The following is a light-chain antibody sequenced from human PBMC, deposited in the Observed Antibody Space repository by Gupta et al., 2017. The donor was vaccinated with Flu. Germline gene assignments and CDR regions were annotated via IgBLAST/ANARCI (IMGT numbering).Light chain of an antibody. CDR2: KDS. Sequence: GDALPKQYAYWYQQKPGQAPVVVMYKDSERPSGIPERFSVSSSGTTVTLTISGVQAEDEADYYCQSADSSGTYEVFGTGTKVTVL. J-gene: IGLJ1*01. V-gene: IGLV3-25*03. CDR1: ALPKQY. CDR3: QSADSSGTYEV.